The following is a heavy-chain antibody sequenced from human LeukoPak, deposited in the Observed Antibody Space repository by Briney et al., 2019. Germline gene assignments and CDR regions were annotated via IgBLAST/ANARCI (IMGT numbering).Heavy chain of an antibody. J-gene: IGHJ4*02. V-gene: IGHV3-48*01. D-gene: IGHD5-24*01. CDR1: GFTFSSYS. CDR2: ISSSSDTI. Sequence: GGSLRLSCAVSGFTFSSYSMNWVRQAPGKGLEWISYISSSSDTIYYADSVKGRFTISRDNSKNTLYLQMNSLRAEDTAVYYCAKDRRLQLPRGYFDYWGQGTLVTVSS. CDR3: AKDRRLQLPRGYFDY.